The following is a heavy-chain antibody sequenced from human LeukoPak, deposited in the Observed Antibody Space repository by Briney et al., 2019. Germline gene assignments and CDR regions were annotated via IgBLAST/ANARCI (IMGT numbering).Heavy chain of an antibody. J-gene: IGHJ5*02. CDR1: GFTFSSYS. CDR2: ISSSSSTI. V-gene: IGHV3-48*01. D-gene: IGHD5-12*01. Sequence: GGSLRLSCAASGFTFSSYSMNWVRQAPGKGLEWVSYISSSSSTIYYADSVKGRFTISRDNAKNSLYLQMNSLRAEDKAVYYCARLGIVATGDNWFDPWGQGTLVTVSS. CDR3: ARLGIVATGDNWFDP.